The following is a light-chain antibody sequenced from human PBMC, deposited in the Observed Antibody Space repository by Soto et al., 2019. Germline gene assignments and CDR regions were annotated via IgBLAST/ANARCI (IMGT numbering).Light chain of an antibody. CDR1: QSISSW. Sequence: DIQMTQSPSTLSASVGDRVTITCRVSQSISSWLAWYQQKPGKAPKLLIYKASSLESGVPSRFSGSGSGTEFTLTISSRQPDEFASYYSKQYNTYPYTFVQRIKMGIK. CDR2: KAS. J-gene: IGKJ2*01. V-gene: IGKV1-5*03. CDR3: KQYNTYPYT.